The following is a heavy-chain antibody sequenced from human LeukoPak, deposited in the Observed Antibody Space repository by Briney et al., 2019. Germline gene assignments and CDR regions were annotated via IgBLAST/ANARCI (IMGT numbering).Heavy chain of an antibody. CDR3: ARHRAGYHLDW. J-gene: IGHJ4*02. V-gene: IGHV4-38-2*02. CDR2: IYHSGST. Sequence: SETLSLTCTVSGYSISSGYYWGWIRQPPGKGLEWIGSIYHSGSTYYNPSLKSRVTISVDTSKNHFSLKLNSVTAADTAVYYCARHRAGYHLDWWGQGTLVTVSS. CDR1: GYSISSGYY. D-gene: IGHD3-9*01.